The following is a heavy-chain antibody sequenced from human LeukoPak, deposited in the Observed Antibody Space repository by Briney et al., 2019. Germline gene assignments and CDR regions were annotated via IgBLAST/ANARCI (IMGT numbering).Heavy chain of an antibody. J-gene: IGHJ4*02. CDR1: GDSITNYY. V-gene: IGHV4-59*01. CDR3: ATYVWARHFDY. CDR2: VYYNGDT. Sequence: SETLSPTCTVSGDSITNYYWSWIRQPPGKGLEWIGYVYYNGDTNYNPSLKSRVTVSLDASKNQFSLKLTSVTAADTAVYYCATYVWARHFDYWGQGILVTVSS. D-gene: IGHD3-16*01.